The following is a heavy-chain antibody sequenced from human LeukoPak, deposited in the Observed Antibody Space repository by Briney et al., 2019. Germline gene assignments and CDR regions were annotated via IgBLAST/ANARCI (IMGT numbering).Heavy chain of an antibody. D-gene: IGHD6-13*01. CDR3: ARDRAAAGDY. J-gene: IGHJ4*02. CDR1: GFTFSSHW. CDR2: ITSDGSST. Sequence: QTGGSLRLSCAASGFTFSSHWMQWVRQPPGKGLVWVSRITSDGSSTGYADSVKGRFTISRDNAKNTMYLQMNSLRAEDTAVYYCARDRAAAGDYWGQGTLVTVSS. V-gene: IGHV3-74*01.